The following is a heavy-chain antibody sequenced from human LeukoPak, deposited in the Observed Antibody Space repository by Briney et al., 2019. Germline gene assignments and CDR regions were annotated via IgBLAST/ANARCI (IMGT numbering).Heavy chain of an antibody. V-gene: IGHV3-33*01. J-gene: IGHJ4*02. CDR2: IWHDGSHK. Sequence: RSLRLSCAAPGFPFNTYAMHWVRQAPGQGLEWVALIWHDGSHKFYSNSVRGQFPFSRDNSKNTVSLQMNNLRPEDTAVYYCAREIFGLGSYPDFWGQGTLVTVSS. CDR1: GFPFNTYA. CDR3: AREIFGLGSYPDF. D-gene: IGHD3-10*01.